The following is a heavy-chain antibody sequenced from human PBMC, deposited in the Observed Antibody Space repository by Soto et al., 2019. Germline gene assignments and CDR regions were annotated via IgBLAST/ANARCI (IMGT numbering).Heavy chain of an antibody. CDR1: GFTFGDSY. V-gene: IGHV3-11*01. CDR3: ARDLGYYDSSGYFDY. CDR2: ISSSDSII. D-gene: IGHD3-22*01. J-gene: IGHJ4*02. Sequence: GGSLRLSCAASGFTFGDSYMSWIRQAPGKGLEWVSYISSSDSIIYYSDSVKGRFIISRDNAKNSLYPQMNSLRAEDTAVYYCARDLGYYDSSGYFDYWGQGTLVTVSS.